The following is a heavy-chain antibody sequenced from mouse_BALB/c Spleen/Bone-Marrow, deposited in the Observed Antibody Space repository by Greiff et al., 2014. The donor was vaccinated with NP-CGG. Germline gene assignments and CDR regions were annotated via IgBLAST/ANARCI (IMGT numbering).Heavy chain of an antibody. Sequence: EVNLVESGGGLVQPGGSRKLSCAASGFTFSDYGMAWVRQAPGKGPEWVAFISNLAYSIYYADTVTGRFTISRENAKNTLYLEMSSLRSEDTAMYYCAREGGAMHYWGQGTSVTVSS. J-gene: IGHJ4*01. CDR1: GFTFSDYG. CDR2: ISNLAYSI. CDR3: AREGGAMHY. V-gene: IGHV5-15*02.